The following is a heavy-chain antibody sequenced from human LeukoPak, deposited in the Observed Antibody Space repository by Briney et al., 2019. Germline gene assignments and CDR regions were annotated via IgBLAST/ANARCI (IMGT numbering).Heavy chain of an antibody. CDR2: ISGSGGST. CDR3: AKELYSYGKVGYYFDY. Sequence: GGSLRLSCAASGFTFSSYAMSWVRQAPGKGLEWVSAISGSGGSTYYADSVKGRFTISRDNSKNTLYLQVNSLRAEDTAVYYCAKELYSYGKVGYYFDYWGQGTLVTVSS. CDR1: GFTFSSYA. V-gene: IGHV3-23*01. J-gene: IGHJ4*02. D-gene: IGHD5-18*01.